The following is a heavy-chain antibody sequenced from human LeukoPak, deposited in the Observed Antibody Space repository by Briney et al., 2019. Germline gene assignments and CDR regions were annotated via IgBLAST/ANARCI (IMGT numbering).Heavy chain of an antibody. CDR1: GFTVISNY. D-gene: IGHD2-21*01. J-gene: IGHJ4*01. Sequence: GGSLRLSCAASGFTVISNYMSWVRQAPGKGLEWVSGFYSGGSTYYADSVKGRFTISRDNSKNTLYLQMNSLRAEDTAVYYCASSYCGGTLCYDHYWGHGTLVTVSS. CDR3: ASSYCGGTLCYDHY. V-gene: IGHV3-53*01. CDR2: FYSGGST.